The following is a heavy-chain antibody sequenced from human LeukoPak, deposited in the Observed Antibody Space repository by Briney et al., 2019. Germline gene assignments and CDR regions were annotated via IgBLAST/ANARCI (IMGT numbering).Heavy chain of an antibody. CDR2: IIPVFGTA. Sequence: SVKVSCKASGGTFSSYAINGVRQAPGQGLEWMGGIIPVFGTANYAHKFQGRVTITTDESTSTAYMELSSLRSEDTAVYYCARTPARGHSGYDYGGFDYWGQGTLVTVSS. V-gene: IGHV1-69*05. J-gene: IGHJ4*02. D-gene: IGHD5-12*01. CDR1: GGTFSSYA. CDR3: ARTPARGHSGYDYGGFDY.